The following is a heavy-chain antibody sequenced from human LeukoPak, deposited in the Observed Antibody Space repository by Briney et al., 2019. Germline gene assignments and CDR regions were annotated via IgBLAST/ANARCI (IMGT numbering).Heavy chain of an antibody. D-gene: IGHD6-13*01. V-gene: IGHV1-18*01. J-gene: IGHJ6*02. CDR2: ISAYNGNT. CDR1: GYTFTSYG. Sequence: ASVKVSCKASGYTFTSYGISWVRQAPGQGLEWMGWISAYNGNTNYAQKLQGRVTMTTDTSPSTAYMELRSLRSDDTAVYYCASSSRGYYYYGMDVWGQGTTVTVSS. CDR3: ASSSRGYYYYGMDV.